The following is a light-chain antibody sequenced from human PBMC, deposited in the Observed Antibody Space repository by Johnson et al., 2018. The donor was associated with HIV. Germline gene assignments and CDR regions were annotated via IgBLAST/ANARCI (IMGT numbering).Light chain of an antibody. V-gene: IGLV1-51*01. CDR2: DTI. CDR1: SSNIGSHY. Sequence: QSLLTQPPSVSAAPGQKVTISCSGSSSNIGSHYVSWYQQVPGTAPRLVIYDTIKRHSGIPDLFSGSKSGTSATLGITGLQTGDEADYYCGTWDSSLNAYVFGAATKVAVL. J-gene: IGLJ1*01. CDR3: GTWDSSLNAYV.